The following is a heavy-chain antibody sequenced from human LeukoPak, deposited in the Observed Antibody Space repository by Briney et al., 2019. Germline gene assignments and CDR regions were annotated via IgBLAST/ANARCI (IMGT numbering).Heavy chain of an antibody. CDR1: GGSMSSGSYS. V-gene: IGHV4-30-2*01. D-gene: IGHD2-15*01. CDR2: INHSGST. J-gene: IGHJ5*02. CDR3: ASVVAAT. Sequence: SQTLSLTCTVSGGSMSSGSYSWSWIRQPPGKGLEWIGEINHSGSTNYNPSLKSRVTISVDTSKNQFSLKLSSVTAADTAVYYCASVVAATWGQGTLVTVSS.